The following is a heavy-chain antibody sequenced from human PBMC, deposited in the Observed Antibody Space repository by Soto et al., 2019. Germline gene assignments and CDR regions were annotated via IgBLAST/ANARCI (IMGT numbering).Heavy chain of an antibody. J-gene: IGHJ1*01. CDR1: GFTFSSYA. Sequence: HPGGSLRLSCAASGFTFSSYAMSWVRQAPGKGLEWVSAISGSGGSTYYADSVKGRFTISRDNSKNTLYLQMNSLRAEDTAVYYCAKSVVPRRSTSCYYYFQHWGQGTLVTVSS. D-gene: IGHD2-2*01. CDR2: ISGSGGST. V-gene: IGHV3-23*01. CDR3: AKSVVPRRSTSCYYYFQH.